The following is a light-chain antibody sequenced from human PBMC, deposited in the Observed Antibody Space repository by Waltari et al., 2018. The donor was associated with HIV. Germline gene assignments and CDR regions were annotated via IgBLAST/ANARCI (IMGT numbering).Light chain of an antibody. V-gene: IGLV3-1*01. CDR3: QAWDINTEV. CDR2: HNT. J-gene: IGLJ2*01. CDR1: KLDDKY. Sequence: SYELTQPPSVSVSPGQTASITCSGEKLDDKYASWYQQRPGQSPILIIYHNTKRPSGIPERFSGFSSGDTATLTISGSQATDEATYYCQAWDINTEVFGGGTKLTVL.